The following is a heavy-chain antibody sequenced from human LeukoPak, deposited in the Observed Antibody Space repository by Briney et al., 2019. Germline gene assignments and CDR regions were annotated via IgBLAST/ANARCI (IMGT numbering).Heavy chain of an antibody. CDR1: GGSFSGYY. J-gene: IGHJ4*02. V-gene: IGHV4-34*01. CDR2: INHSGST. D-gene: IGHD3-10*01. CDR3: ARPRSGGYFDY. Sequence: SETLSLTCAVYGGSFSGYYWSWIRQPPGKGLEWIGEINHSGSTNYNPSLKSRVTISVDTSKNQFFLKLSSVTAADTAVYYCARPRSGGYFDYWGQGTLVTVSS.